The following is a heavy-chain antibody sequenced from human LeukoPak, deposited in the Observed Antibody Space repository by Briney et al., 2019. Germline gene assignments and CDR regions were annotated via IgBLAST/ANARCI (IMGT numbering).Heavy chain of an antibody. V-gene: IGHV3-74*01. D-gene: IGHD4-23*01. J-gene: IGHJ4*02. CDR2: INSDGSST. Sequence: GGSLRLSCAASGFTFSSYWMHWVRQAPGKGLVWVSRINSDGSSTSYADSVKGRFTISRDNAKNTLYLQMNSLRAEDTAVYYCASHYGGNLNLDYWGQGTLLTVSS. CDR1: GFTFSSYW. CDR3: ASHYGGNLNLDY.